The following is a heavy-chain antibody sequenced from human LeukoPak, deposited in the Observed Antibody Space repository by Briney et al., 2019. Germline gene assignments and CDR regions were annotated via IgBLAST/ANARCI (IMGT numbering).Heavy chain of an antibody. Sequence: SETLSLTCAVYGGSFSGYYWSWIRQPPGTGLEWIGEINHSGSTNYNPSLKSRVTISVDTSKNQFSLKLSSVTTADTAVYYCASIGSGPDAFDIWGQGTMVTVSS. CDR1: GGSFSGYY. J-gene: IGHJ3*02. V-gene: IGHV4-34*01. CDR2: INHSGST. D-gene: IGHD3-10*01. CDR3: ASIGSGPDAFDI.